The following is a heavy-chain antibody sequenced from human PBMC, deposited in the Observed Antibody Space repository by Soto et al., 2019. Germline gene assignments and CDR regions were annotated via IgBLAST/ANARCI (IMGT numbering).Heavy chain of an antibody. CDR2: ISAYTGNT. J-gene: IGHJ6*02. Sequence: ASVKVSCKASGYTFTSYGISWVRQATGQGLEGMGWISAYTGNTNYAQKLQGRVTMTTDTSTSTAYMELRSLRSDDTAVYYCARFLAVAGGGGMDVWGQGTTVTVSS. D-gene: IGHD6-19*01. CDR3: ARFLAVAGGGGMDV. CDR1: GYTFTSYG. V-gene: IGHV1-18*01.